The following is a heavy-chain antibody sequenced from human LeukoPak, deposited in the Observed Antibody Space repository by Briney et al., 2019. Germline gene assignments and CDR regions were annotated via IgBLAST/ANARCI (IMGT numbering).Heavy chain of an antibody. CDR2: IYSGGST. V-gene: IGHV3-66*01. CDR1: GFTVSSNY. J-gene: IGHJ4*02. CDR3: ARVGQGLSFDY. Sequence: GGSLRLSCAASGFTVSSNYMSWVRQAPGKGLEWVSVIYSGGSTYYADSVKGRFTISRDSSKNTLYLQMNSLRAEDTAVYYCARVGQGLSFDYWGQGTLVTVSS.